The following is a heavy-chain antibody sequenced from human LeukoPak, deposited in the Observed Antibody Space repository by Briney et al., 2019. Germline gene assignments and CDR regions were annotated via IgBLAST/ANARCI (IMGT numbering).Heavy chain of an antibody. V-gene: IGHV4-59*01. CDR1: GGSISSYY. CDR3: ARRDSSSWWSYFDY. J-gene: IGHJ4*02. D-gene: IGHD6-13*01. Sequence: SETLSLTCTVSGGSISSYYWSWIRQPPGKGLEWIGYIYYSGSTNYNPSLKSRVTISVDTSKNQFSLKLSSVTTADTAVYYCARRDSSSWWSYFDYWGQGTLVTVSS. CDR2: IYYSGST.